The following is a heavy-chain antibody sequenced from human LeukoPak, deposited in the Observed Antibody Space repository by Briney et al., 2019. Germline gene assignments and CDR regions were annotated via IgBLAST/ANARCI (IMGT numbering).Heavy chain of an antibody. J-gene: IGHJ4*02. D-gene: IGHD3-9*01. V-gene: IGHV5-51*01. CDR2: IYPGDSDT. Sequence: GESLKISCKAPGYSFTSYWIGGVRQMPGKGLEWMGIIYPGDSDTRYSPSFQGQVTISADKSISTAYLQWSSLKASDTAMYYCPRDYILTGYFRLWGQGTLVTVSS. CDR3: PRDYILTGYFRL. CDR1: GYSFTSYW.